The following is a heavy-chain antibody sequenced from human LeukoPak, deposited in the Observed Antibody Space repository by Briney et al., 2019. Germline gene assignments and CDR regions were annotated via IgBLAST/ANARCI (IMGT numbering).Heavy chain of an antibody. D-gene: IGHD1-26*01. J-gene: IGHJ4*02. CDR1: GFTFSSYS. V-gene: IGHV3-21*01. CDR3: ARGVVGATRRRGPYDY. Sequence: GGSLRLSCAASGFTFSSYSMNWVRQAPGKGLEWVSSISSSSSYIYYADSVKGRFTISRDNAKNSLYLQMNSLRAEDTAVYYCARGVVGATRRRGPYDYWGQGTLVTVSS. CDR2: ISSSSSYI.